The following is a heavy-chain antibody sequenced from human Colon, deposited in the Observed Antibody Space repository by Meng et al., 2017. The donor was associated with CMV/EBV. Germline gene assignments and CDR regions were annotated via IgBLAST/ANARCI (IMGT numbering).Heavy chain of an antibody. CDR3: ARGVGEFLGWEMGY. D-gene: IGHD1-26*01. J-gene: IGHJ4*02. Sequence: EVYLVESGEGLVEPGGSLRRSCGASGLPFSNFWMHWVRQSPGKGPVWVSRISSDGGSRSYAESVRGRFTISRDNAKQTLYLQMNSLTVGDSGIYYCARGVGEFLGWEMGYWGQGTLVTVSS. V-gene: IGHV3-74*01. CDR2: ISSDGGSR. CDR1: GLPFSNFW.